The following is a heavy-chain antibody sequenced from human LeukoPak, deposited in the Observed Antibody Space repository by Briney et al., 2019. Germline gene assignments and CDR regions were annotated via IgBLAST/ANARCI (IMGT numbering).Heavy chain of an antibody. V-gene: IGHV4-39*07. CDR1: GGSISSSSYY. CDR3: AREGTAMVPWGSAFDI. Sequence: SETLSLTCTVSGGSISSSSYYWGWIRQPPGKGLEWIGSIYYSGSTYYNPSLKSRFTISVDTSKNQFSLKLTSVTAADTAVYYCAREGTAMVPWGSAFDIWGQGTMVTVSS. CDR2: IYYSGST. D-gene: IGHD5-18*01. J-gene: IGHJ3*02.